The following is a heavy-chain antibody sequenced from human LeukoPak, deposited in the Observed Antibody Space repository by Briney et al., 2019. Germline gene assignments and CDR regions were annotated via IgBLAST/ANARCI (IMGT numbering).Heavy chain of an antibody. CDR3: ARSDGYYDILTGFDY. V-gene: IGHV6-1*01. D-gene: IGHD3-9*01. CDR1: GGSVSSNSGA. J-gene: IGHJ4*02. CDR2: THYRTKWYN. Sequence: SQTLSLTCAISGGSVSSNSGAWNWIRQSPSRGLEWLGRTHYRTKWYNYHAVSVKSRVTINPNTSKHQFSLQLNSVTPEDTAVYYCARSDGYYDILTGFDYWGQGTLVTVSS.